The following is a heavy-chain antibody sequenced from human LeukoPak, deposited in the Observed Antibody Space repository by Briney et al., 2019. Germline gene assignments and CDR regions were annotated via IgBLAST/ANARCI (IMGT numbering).Heavy chain of an antibody. CDR2: IYHSGST. CDR1: GGSISSNNG. V-gene: IGHV4-4*02. D-gene: IGHD2-15*01. CDR3: ARVSSAATNYYFDY. Sequence: SETLSLTCAVSGGSISSNNGWSWVRQPPGKGLEWIGEIYHSGSTNYNPSLKSRVTISVDKSKNQFSLKLSSVTAADTAVYYCARVSSAATNYYFDYWGQGTLVTVSS. J-gene: IGHJ4*02.